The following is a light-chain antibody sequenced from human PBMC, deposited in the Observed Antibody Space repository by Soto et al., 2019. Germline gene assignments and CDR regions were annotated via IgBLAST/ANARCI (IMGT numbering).Light chain of an antibody. V-gene: IGKV1-27*01. CDR1: QGISNY. CDR2: AAS. J-gene: IGKJ4*01. Sequence: DVQLTQSPSSLSASVGDRVTITCRASQGISNYLAWYKQKPGKVPNLLIYAASTLQSGVPSRFSGSGSGTDFTLTISSLQPEDVATYYCQKFNSVPTFGGGTKVEI. CDR3: QKFNSVPT.